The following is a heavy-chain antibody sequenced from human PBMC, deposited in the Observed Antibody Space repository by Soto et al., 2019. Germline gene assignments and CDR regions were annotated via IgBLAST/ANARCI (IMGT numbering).Heavy chain of an antibody. Sequence: EVQLLESGGGLVQPGGSLRLSCAASGFTFGNYTMSWVRQAPGKGLEWVSDIGGRGVSTYYADSVKGRFTISRDNSKNTLYLQMNSLRAEDTALYYCAKNLAYGDRLFDSWVQGTLVTVSS. V-gene: IGHV3-23*01. CDR2: IGGRGVST. CDR3: AKNLAYGDRLFDS. J-gene: IGHJ4*02. CDR1: GFTFGNYT. D-gene: IGHD4-17*01.